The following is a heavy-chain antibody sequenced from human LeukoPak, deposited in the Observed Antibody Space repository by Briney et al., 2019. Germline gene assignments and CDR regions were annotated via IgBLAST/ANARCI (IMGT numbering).Heavy chain of an antibody. J-gene: IGHJ4*02. D-gene: IGHD6-13*01. CDR3: ARVTGYRIEDYFDY. CDR2: IYYSGST. V-gene: IGHV4-59*01. CDR1: GGSISSYY. Sequence: SETLSLTCTVSGGSISSYYWSWIRQPPGKGLEWIGYIYYSGSTNYNPSLKSRVTILVEASKNEFSLKLRSVTAADTAVYHCARVTGYRIEDYFDYWGQGTLVTVSS.